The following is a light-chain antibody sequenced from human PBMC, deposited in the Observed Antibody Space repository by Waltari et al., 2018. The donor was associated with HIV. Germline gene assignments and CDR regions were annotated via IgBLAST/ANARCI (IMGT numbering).Light chain of an antibody. Sequence: DIQMTQSPSTLSASVGDRVPITCRASQNINTWLAWYQRKPGKAPKLLIYKASTLESGVPSKFSGSGSGTEFTLTISSLQPDDFATYYCLQYNSYSWTFGQGTKVEIK. CDR2: KAS. J-gene: IGKJ1*01. CDR3: LQYNSYSWT. CDR1: QNINTW. V-gene: IGKV1-5*03.